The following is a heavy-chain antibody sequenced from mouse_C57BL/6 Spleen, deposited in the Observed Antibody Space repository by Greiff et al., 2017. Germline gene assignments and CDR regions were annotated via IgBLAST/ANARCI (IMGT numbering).Heavy chain of an antibody. CDR3: ASFYDYDYYAMDY. Sequence: VQLQESGPGLVQPSQSLSITCTVSGFSLTSYGVHWVRQSPGKGLEWLGVIWSGGSTDYNAAFISRLSISKDNSTSQVFFKMNSLQADDTAIYYCASFYDYDYYAMDYWGHGTSGTVSS. J-gene: IGHJ4*01. D-gene: IGHD2-4*01. CDR2: IWSGGST. V-gene: IGHV2-2*01. CDR1: GFSLTSYG.